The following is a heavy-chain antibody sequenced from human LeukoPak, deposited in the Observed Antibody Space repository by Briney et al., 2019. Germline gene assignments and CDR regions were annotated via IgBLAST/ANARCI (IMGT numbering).Heavy chain of an antibody. CDR1: GFTVSRNY. CDR2: LYSGGST. D-gene: IGHD2-15*01. CDR3: ASPLIVASAFDI. V-gene: IGHV3-66*02. Sequence: GGSLRLSCAASGFTVSRNYMSWVRQAPGKGLEWVSVLYSGGSTYYTDSVEGRFTISRDNSKNTLFLQMNSLRVEDTAVYYCASPLIVASAFDIWGQGTMVTVSS. J-gene: IGHJ3*02.